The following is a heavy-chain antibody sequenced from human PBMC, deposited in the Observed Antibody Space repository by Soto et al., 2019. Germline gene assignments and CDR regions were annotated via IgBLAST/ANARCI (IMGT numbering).Heavy chain of an antibody. J-gene: IGHJ4*02. CDR3: ARWSYLDY. Sequence: GGSLRLSCAASGFSFGSYALSWVRQAPGKGLEWVPTISGSDGKTFYADSVKGRFSISRDTSQSTLYLQMNSLRADDTAMYYCARWSYLDYWGQGTRVTVSS. V-gene: IGHV3-23*01. D-gene: IGHD3-3*01. CDR1: GFSFGSYA. CDR2: ISGSDGKT.